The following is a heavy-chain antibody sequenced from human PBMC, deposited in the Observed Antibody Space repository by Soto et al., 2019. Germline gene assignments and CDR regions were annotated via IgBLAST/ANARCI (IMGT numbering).Heavy chain of an antibody. CDR3: ARGGDGVVPHSYYMDV. V-gene: IGHV4-59*01. CDR2: IYYSGST. Sequence: SETLSLTCTVSGGSISSYYWSWIRQPPGKGLEWIGYIYYSGSTNYNPSLKSRVTISVDTSKNQFSLKLSSVTAADTAVYYCARGGDGVVPHSYYMDVWGKGTTVTVSS. D-gene: IGHD2-15*01. CDR1: GGSISSYY. J-gene: IGHJ6*03.